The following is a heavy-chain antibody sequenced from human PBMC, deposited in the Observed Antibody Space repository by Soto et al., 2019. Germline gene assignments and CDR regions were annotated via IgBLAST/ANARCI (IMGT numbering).Heavy chain of an antibody. CDR1: GFTFSSYA. J-gene: IGHJ4*02. CDR2: ISYDGSNK. V-gene: IGHV3-30-3*01. Sequence: GGSLRLSCAASGFTFSSYAMHWVRQAPGKGLEWVAVISYDGSNKYYADSVKGRFTISRDNSKNTLYLQMNSLRAEDTAVYYCARDFRELPLYYFDYWGQGTLV. CDR3: ARDFRELPLYYFDY. D-gene: IGHD1-26*01.